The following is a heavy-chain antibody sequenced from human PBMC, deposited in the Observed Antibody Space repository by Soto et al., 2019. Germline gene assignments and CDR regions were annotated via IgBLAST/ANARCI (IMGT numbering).Heavy chain of an antibody. V-gene: IGHV1-18*01. Sequence: QVQLVQSGAEVKKPGASVKVSCKASGYTFTSYGMSWVRQAPGQGLEWMGWISAYNGNTNYAQKLQGRVTMTTDTSTSTAYMELRSLRSDDTAVYYCARVRLPRGYSYDNNWFDPWGQGTLVTVSS. CDR1: GYTFTSYG. CDR3: ARVRLPRGYSYDNNWFDP. J-gene: IGHJ5*02. CDR2: ISAYNGNT. D-gene: IGHD5-18*01.